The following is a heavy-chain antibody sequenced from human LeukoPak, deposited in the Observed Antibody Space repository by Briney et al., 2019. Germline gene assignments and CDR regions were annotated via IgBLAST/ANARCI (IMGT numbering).Heavy chain of an antibody. CDR1: GVSISSGGYY. D-gene: IGHD6-13*01. J-gene: IGHJ5*02. V-gene: IGHV4-31*03. CDR2: IYYSGST. Sequence: KASETLSLTSTVSGVSISSGGYYWSWIRQHPGKGLEWIGYIYYSGSTYYNPSLKSRVTISVDTSKNQFSLKLSSVTAADTAVYYCAREGVAAAGFDPWGQGTLVTVSS. CDR3: AREGVAAAGFDP.